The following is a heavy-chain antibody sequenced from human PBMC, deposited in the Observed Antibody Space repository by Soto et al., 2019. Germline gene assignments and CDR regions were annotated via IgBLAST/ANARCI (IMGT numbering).Heavy chain of an antibody. CDR2: IYYSGST. J-gene: IGHJ6*02. D-gene: IGHD3-10*01. CDR3: ARGESEYYYGSGRAYYYGMDV. Sequence: SETLSLTCTVSGGSISSSSYYWGWIRQPPGKGLEWIGSIYYSGSTYYNPSLKSRVTISVDTSKNQFSLKLSPVTAADTAVYYCARGESEYYYGSGRAYYYGMDVWGQGTTVTVSS. CDR1: GGSISSSSYY. V-gene: IGHV4-39*01.